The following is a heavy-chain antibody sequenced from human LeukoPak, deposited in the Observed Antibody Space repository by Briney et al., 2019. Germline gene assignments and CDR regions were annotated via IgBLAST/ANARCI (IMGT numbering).Heavy chain of an antibody. CDR2: INSDGSST. V-gene: IGHV3-74*01. CDR1: GFTFSSYW. CDR3: ARAEKDCSSTSCYTVY. D-gene: IGHD2-2*02. Sequence: PGGSLRLSCAASGFTFSSYWMPWVRQAPGKGLVWVSRINSDGSSTSYADSVKGRFTISRDNAKNSLYLQMNSLRAEDTAVYYCARAEKDCSSTSCYTVYWGQGTLVTVSS. J-gene: IGHJ4*02.